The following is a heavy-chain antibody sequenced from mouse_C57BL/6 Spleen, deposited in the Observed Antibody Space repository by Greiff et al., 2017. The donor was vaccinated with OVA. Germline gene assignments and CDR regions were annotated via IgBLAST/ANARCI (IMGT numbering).Heavy chain of an antibody. D-gene: IGHD1-1*01. Sequence: VQLVESGAELVKPGASVKISCKASGYAFSSYWMNWVKQRPGKGLEWIGQIYPGDGDTNYNGKFKGKATLTADKSSSTAYMQLSSLTSEDSAVYFCARRDYYGSIFYAMDYWGQGTSVTVSS. J-gene: IGHJ4*01. CDR3: ARRDYYGSIFYAMDY. V-gene: IGHV1-80*01. CDR1: GYAFSSYW. CDR2: IYPGDGDT.